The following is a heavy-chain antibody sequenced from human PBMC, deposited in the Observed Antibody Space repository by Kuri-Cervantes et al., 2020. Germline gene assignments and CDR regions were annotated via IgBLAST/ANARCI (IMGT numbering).Heavy chain of an antibody. J-gene: IGHJ5*02. V-gene: IGHV1-69*13. Sequence: SVKVSCKASGGTFSSYAISWVRQAPGQGLEWMGGIIPIFGTANYAQKFQGRVTITADESTSTAYMELSSLRSEDTAVYYCARGVNYGDYLKWFGPWGQGTLVTVSS. CDR2: IIPIFGTA. CDR3: ARGVNYGDYLKWFGP. D-gene: IGHD4-17*01. CDR1: GGTFSSYA.